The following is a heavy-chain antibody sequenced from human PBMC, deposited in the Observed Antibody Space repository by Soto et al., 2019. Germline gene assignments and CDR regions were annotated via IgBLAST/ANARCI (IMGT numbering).Heavy chain of an antibody. CDR2: IVVGSGNT. CDR3: AATVLTNAFDI. J-gene: IGHJ3*02. V-gene: IGHV1-58*01. Sequence: SVKDCFKASGLPFTSSALQLVRQARGQRLEWIGWIVVGSGNTNYAQKFQERVTITRDMSTSTAYMELSSLRSEDTALYYCAATVLTNAFDIWGQGTLVTVSS. D-gene: IGHD4-4*01. CDR1: GLPFTSSA.